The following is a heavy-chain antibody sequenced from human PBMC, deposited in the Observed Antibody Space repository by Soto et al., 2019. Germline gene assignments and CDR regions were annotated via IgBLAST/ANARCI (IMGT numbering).Heavy chain of an antibody. J-gene: IGHJ6*02. CDR1: GYTFTSYD. Sequence: ASVKVSCKASGYTFTSYDINWVRQATGQGLEWMGWMSPNSGNTGYAQKFQGRVTMTRNTSISTAYMELSSLRSEDTAVYYCARVGGYDSPVYYYYYGMDVWGQGTTVTVSS. CDR3: ARVGGYDSPVYYYYYGMDV. CDR2: MSPNSGNT. D-gene: IGHD5-12*01. V-gene: IGHV1-8*01.